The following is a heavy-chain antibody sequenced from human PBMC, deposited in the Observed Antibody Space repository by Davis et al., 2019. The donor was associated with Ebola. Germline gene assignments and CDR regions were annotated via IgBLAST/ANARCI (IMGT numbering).Heavy chain of an antibody. J-gene: IGHJ5*02. CDR2: ISGSGGST. CDR3: ARDRGYSVLWFDP. CDR1: GFTFSSYG. D-gene: IGHD2-15*01. Sequence: GESLKISCAASGFTFSSYGMHWVRQAPGKGLEWVSGISGSGGSTYYADSVKGRFTISRDNSKNTLYLQMNSLRAEDTAVYYCARDRGYSVLWFDPWGQGTLVTVSS. V-gene: IGHV3-23*01.